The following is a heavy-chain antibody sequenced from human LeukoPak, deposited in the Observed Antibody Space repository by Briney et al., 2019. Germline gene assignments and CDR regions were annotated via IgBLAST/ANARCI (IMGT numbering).Heavy chain of an antibody. D-gene: IGHD3-10*01. CDR2: ISAYNGNT. V-gene: IGHV1-18*01. Sequence: GASVKVSCKASGYTFTSYGISWVRQAPGQGLEWMGWISAYNGNTNYAQKPQGRVTMTTDTSTSTAYMELRSLRSDDTAVYYCARGGLGYYYGSGSYKHWGQGTLVTVSS. CDR3: ARGGLGYYYGSGSYKH. CDR1: GYTFTSYG. J-gene: IGHJ1*01.